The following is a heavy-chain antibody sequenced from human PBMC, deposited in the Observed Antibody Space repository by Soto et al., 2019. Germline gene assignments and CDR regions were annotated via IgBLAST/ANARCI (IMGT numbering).Heavy chain of an antibody. CDR3: ERVTVRGAFDI. J-gene: IGHJ3*02. CDR2: ISSSSYI. D-gene: IGHD4-17*01. V-gene: IGHV3-21*01. CDR1: GFTFSSYS. Sequence: GGSLRLSCAASGFTFSSYSMNWVRQVPGKGLEWVSSISSSSYIYYADSVKGRFTISRDNAKNSLYLQMNSLRAEDTAVYYCERVTVRGAFDIWGQGTMVTVSS.